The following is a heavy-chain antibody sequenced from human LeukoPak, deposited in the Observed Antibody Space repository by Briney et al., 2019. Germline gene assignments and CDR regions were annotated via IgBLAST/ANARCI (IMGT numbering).Heavy chain of an antibody. Sequence: PGGSLRLSCAASGLTFTSYWMSWVRQAPGKGLEWVASIKQDGSEKYYVDSVKGRFTISRDNAKNSLYLQMNSLRAKDTALYYCARAPGEGWFDPWGQGTLVTVSS. D-gene: IGHD4-17*01. CDR2: IKQDGSEK. V-gene: IGHV3-7*01. CDR3: ARAPGEGWFDP. J-gene: IGHJ5*02. CDR1: GLTFTSYW.